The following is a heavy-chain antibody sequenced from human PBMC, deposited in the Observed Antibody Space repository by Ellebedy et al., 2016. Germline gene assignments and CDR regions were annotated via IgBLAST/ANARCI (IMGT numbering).Heavy chain of an antibody. CDR2: ISYSGST. J-gene: IGHJ1*01. V-gene: IGHV4-31*03. CDR1: GDSISSGGYY. Sequence: SETLSLTCTVSGDSISSGGYYWSWIRQHPGKGLEWIGYISYSGSTNYNASLKSRVTISVDTSKRQFSLRLNSVTAADTAIYYCARGQSSFHHWGQGTLVTVSS. CDR3: ARGQSSFHH.